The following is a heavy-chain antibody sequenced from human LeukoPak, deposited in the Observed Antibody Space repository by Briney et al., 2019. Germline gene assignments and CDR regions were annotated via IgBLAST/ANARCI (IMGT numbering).Heavy chain of an antibody. CDR3: VRGTGY. CDR2: ISSNGDNA. Sequence: GGSLRLSCSVSGFTFSTYVMHWVRQAPGKGLEYISAISSNGDNAYYADSVKGRFTISRDNSKNTLYLQMSSLRADDTAVYYCVRGTGYWGQGTLVTVSS. V-gene: IGHV3-64D*06. CDR1: GFTFSTYV. J-gene: IGHJ4*02.